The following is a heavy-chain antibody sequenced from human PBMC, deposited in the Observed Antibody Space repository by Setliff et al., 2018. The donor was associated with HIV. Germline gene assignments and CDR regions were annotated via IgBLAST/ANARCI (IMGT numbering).Heavy chain of an antibody. J-gene: IGHJ6*03. CDR2: IIPSLGTA. V-gene: IGHV1-69*16. D-gene: IGHD6-13*01. CDR3: ARDMQQLVPGEHYYYMDV. Sequence: SVKVSCKSSGDTFTGYTITWVRQAPGQGLEWMGGIIPSLGTANYAQRFKGRVTVTTDTSTETAYMELRSLRSDDTAVYYCARDMQQLVPGEHYYYMDVWGKGTTVTVSS. CDR1: GDTFTGYT.